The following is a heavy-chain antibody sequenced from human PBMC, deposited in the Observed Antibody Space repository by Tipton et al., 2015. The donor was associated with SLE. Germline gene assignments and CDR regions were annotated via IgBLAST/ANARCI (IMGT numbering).Heavy chain of an antibody. CDR1: GGSISSGSYY. J-gene: IGHJ4*02. Sequence: TLSLTCAVYGGSISSGSYYWSWIRQPAGKGLEWIGYIYTSGSTNYNPSLKSRVTISVDRSKNQFSLKLSSVTAADTAVYYCASSGWGSLYFDYWGQGTLVTVSS. D-gene: IGHD2-21*01. V-gene: IGHV4-61*09. CDR2: IYTSGST. CDR3: ASSGWGSLYFDY.